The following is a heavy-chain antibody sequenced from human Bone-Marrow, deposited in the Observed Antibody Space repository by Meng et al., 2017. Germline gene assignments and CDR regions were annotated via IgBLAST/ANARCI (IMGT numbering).Heavy chain of an antibody. Sequence: QVQLQESGPGLVKPSQTLAPTCTVSGGSISSGDYYWSWIRQPPGRGLEWIGYIYYSGSTYYNPSLRSRVTISVDTSKNQFSLILTSVTAADTAVYYCARGGYCSGGSCNWGQGTLVTVSS. CDR2: IYYSGST. V-gene: IGHV4-30-4*01. D-gene: IGHD2-15*01. CDR1: GGSISSGDYY. J-gene: IGHJ4*02. CDR3: ARGGYCSGGSCN.